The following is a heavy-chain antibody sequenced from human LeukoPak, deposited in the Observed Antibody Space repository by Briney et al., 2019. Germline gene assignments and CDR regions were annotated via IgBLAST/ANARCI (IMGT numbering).Heavy chain of an antibody. V-gene: IGHV1-8*01. CDR1: GYTFTSYD. CDR2: MNPNSGNT. Sequence: GASVKVSCKASGYTFTSYDINWVRQATGQGLEWMGWMNPNSGNTGYAQKFQGRVTMTRNTSISTAYMELSSLRSEDTAVYYCAREWAWSGSGVRAEKELPSHFDYWGQGTLVTVSS. D-gene: IGHD1-26*01. CDR3: AREWAWSGSGVRAEKELPSHFDY. J-gene: IGHJ4*02.